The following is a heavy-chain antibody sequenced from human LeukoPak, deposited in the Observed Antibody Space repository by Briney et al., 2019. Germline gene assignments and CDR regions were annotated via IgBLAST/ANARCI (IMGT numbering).Heavy chain of an antibody. V-gene: IGHV1-18*01. Sequence: ASVKVSCKASGYTFTSYGISWVRQAPGQGLEWMGWISAYNGNTNYAQKLRGRVTMTTDTSTSTAYMELRSLRSDDTAVYYCARRPTGYYYYGMDVWGQGTTVTVSS. CDR3: ARRPTGYYYYGMDV. CDR2: ISAYNGNT. J-gene: IGHJ6*02. CDR1: GYTFTSYG.